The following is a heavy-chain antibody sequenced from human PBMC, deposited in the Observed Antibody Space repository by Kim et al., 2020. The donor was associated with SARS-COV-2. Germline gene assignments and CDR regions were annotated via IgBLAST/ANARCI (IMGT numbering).Heavy chain of an antibody. CDR1: GFAFSSAW. J-gene: IGHJ4*02. Sequence: GGSLRLSCAGSGFAFSSAWMSWVRQAPGKGLEWVARLVRTTDGGTTTEFAAPVRGRVSISADDSQNTVYLQFNRLKTEDTAVYYCAADVPGVGTYAKQIDFWGQGTLVTVSS. V-gene: IGHV3-15*04. CDR3: AADVPGVGTYAKQIDF. D-gene: IGHD1-26*01. CDR2: LVRTTDGGTTT.